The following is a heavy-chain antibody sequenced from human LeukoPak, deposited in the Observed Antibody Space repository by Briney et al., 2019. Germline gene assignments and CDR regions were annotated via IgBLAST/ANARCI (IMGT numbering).Heavy chain of an antibody. CDR2: IIPIFGTK. J-gene: IGHJ3*02. D-gene: IGHD3-22*01. CDR3: ARRRSYYDSNGYTFDI. V-gene: IGHV1-69*13. CDR1: GGTFSSYA. Sequence: SVKVSCRASGGTFSSYALSWVRQAPGQGLEWMGGIIPIFGTKNYAQTFQGRVTITADESTSTAYMEPSSLRSEDTAVYYCARRRSYYDSNGYTFDIWGQGTMVTVSS.